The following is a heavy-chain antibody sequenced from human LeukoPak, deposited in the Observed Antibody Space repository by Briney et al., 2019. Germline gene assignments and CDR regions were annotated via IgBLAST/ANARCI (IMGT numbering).Heavy chain of an antibody. J-gene: IGHJ5*02. CDR3: ARTEYYDFWSGLSWFDP. D-gene: IGHD3-3*01. CDR1: ADTSSSYA. CDR2: ILTTFGTA. Sequence: SLKLSCTPSADTSSSYAISWVRQAPGQGLEWIRVILTTFGTANYAQNLHCRVTITSDESTSTPYMALSSLRSEDTAVYYCARTEYYDFWSGLSWFDPWGQGTLVTVSS. V-gene: IGHV1-69*13.